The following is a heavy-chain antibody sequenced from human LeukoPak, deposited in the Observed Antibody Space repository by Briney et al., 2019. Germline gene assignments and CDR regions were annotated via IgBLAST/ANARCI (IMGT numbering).Heavy chain of an antibody. CDR2: IYYSGST. Sequence: PSQTLSLTCTVSGGSISSGGYYWSCIRQHPGKGLEWIGYIYYSGSTYYNPSLKSRVTISVDTSKNQFSLKLSSVTAADTAVYYCARADTVVTNYFDYWGQGTLVTVSS. CDR3: ARADTVVTNYFDY. CDR1: GGSISSGGYY. V-gene: IGHV4-31*03. J-gene: IGHJ4*02. D-gene: IGHD4-23*01.